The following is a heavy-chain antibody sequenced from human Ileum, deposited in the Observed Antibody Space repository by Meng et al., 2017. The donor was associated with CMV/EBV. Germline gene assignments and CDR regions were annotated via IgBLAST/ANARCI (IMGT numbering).Heavy chain of an antibody. D-gene: IGHD6-19*01. J-gene: IGHJ4*02. CDR2: INPNSGGT. CDR1: GYTFTGYN. Sequence: ASVKVSCKASGYTFTGYNVHWVRQAPGQGLEWMGWINPNSGGTNYAQKFQGRVTMTRNTSITTAYMQLSKLKSDDTAVYFCARDEEQYSSGWYQSGPDYWGQGTLVTVSS. V-gene: IGHV1-2*02. CDR3: ARDEEQYSSGWYQSGPDY.